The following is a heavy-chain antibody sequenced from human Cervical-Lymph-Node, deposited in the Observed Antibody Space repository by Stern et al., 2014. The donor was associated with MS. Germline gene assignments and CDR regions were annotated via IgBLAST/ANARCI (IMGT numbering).Heavy chain of an antibody. CDR1: GGSISSSSYY. CDR2: IYYSGST. V-gene: IGHV4-39*01. J-gene: IGHJ4*02. D-gene: IGHD3-22*01. CDR3: ARLPIWYDSSGSEL. Sequence: QVQLQESGPGLVKPSETLSLTCTVSGGSISSSSYYWGWIRQPPGKGLEWIGSIYYSGSTYYNPSLKSRVTISVDKSKNHFPLKLSLVTAADTAVYYCARLPIWYDSSGSELWGQGTLVTVSS.